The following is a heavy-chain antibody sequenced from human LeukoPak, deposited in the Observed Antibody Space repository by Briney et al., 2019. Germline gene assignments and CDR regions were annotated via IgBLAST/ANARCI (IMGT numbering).Heavy chain of an antibody. J-gene: IGHJ3*02. Sequence: GGSLRLSCAASGFTFSSYAMSWVRQAPGKGLEWVSAISGSGGSTYYADSVKGQFTISRDNSKNTLYLQMNSLRAEDTAVYYCAKGTAYGDYLDAFDIWGQGTMVTVSS. CDR3: AKGTAYGDYLDAFDI. V-gene: IGHV3-23*01. D-gene: IGHD4-17*01. CDR1: GFTFSSYA. CDR2: ISGSGGST.